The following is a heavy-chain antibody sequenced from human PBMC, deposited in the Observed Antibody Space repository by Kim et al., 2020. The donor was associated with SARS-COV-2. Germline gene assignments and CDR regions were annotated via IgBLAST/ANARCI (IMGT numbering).Heavy chain of an antibody. CDR1: GFTFDDYA. CDR3: AKDIGWLFLTGGYFQH. CDR2: ISWNSGSI. Sequence: GGSLRLSCAASGFTFDDYAMHWVRQAPGKGLEWVSGISWNSGSIGYADSVKGRFTISRDNAKNSLYLQMNSLRAEDTALYYCAKDIGWLFLTGGYFQHWGQGTLVTVSS. D-gene: IGHD3-22*01. J-gene: IGHJ1*01. V-gene: IGHV3-9*01.